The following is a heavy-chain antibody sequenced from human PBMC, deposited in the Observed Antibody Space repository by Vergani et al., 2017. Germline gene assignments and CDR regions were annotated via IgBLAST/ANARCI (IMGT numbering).Heavy chain of an antibody. D-gene: IGHD1-1*01. V-gene: IGHV4-34*01. CDR2: INHSGST. CDR1: GGSFSGYY. J-gene: IGHJ5*02. CDR3: ARVRLYNWKPSNWFDP. Sequence: QVQLQQWGAGLLKPSETLSLTCAVYGGSFSGYYWSWIRQPPGKGLEWIGEINHSGSTNYNPSLKGRVTISVDTSKNQFSLKLSSVTAADTAVYYCARVRLYNWKPSNWFDPWGQGTLVTVSS.